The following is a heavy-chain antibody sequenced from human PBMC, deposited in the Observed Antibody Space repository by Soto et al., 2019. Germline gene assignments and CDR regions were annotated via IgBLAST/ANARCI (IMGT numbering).Heavy chain of an antibody. D-gene: IGHD5-12*01. CDR3: AKDNGLGY. J-gene: IGHJ4*02. CDR1: GFTFRTYA. Sequence: EVQLLESGGSLVQPGGSLRLSCAASGFTFRTYAMTWVRQAPGKGLEWVSAISGSGSSPYYADSVKGRFTNSRDNSKNTLYLQMNSLRAEDTAVYYCAKDNGLGYWGQGTLVTVSS. V-gene: IGHV3-23*01. CDR2: ISGSGSSP.